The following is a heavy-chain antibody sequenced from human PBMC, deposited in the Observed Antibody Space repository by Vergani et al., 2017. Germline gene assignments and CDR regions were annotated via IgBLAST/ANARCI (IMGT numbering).Heavy chain of an antibody. CDR2: INHSGST. Sequence: QVQLQQWGAGLLKPSETLSLTCAVYGGSFSGYYWSWIRQPPGKGLEWIGEINHSGSTNYNPSLKTRVTISVDTSKNQFSLELSSVTAADTAVYYCARVRGYCSSTSCYRYFDYWGQGTLVTVSS. CDR3: ARVRGYCSSTSCYRYFDY. J-gene: IGHJ4*02. D-gene: IGHD2-2*01. V-gene: IGHV4-34*01. CDR1: GGSFSGYY.